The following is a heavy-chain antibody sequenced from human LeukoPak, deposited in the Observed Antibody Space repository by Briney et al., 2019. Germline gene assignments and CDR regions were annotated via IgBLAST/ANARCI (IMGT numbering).Heavy chain of an antibody. D-gene: IGHD3-10*01. CDR1: GGTFSSYS. V-gene: IGHV1-69*13. CDR2: IIPIFGTT. J-gene: IGHJ4*02. Sequence: GASVKVSCKASGGTFSSYSISWVRQAPGEGLEWMGGIIPIFGTTNYAQKFQGRLTITADGSTSTAYMELSSLRSEDTAVYYCARDYFGSGSPFDYWGQGTLVTVSS. CDR3: ARDYFGSGSPFDY.